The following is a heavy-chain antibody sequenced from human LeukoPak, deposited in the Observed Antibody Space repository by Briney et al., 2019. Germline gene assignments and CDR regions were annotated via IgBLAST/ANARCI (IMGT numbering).Heavy chain of an antibody. J-gene: IGHJ3*02. V-gene: IGHV4-61*02. CDR2: IHTSGST. Sequence: SQTLSLTCTVSGDSISRGNYYWTWIRQPAWKRLEWIGRIHTSGSTNYNPSLKSQVTISMDTSKNQFSLNLNSVTAADTAVYYCARDRAGDSFDIWGQGTMVTVSS. CDR1: GDSISRGNYY. D-gene: IGHD7-27*01. CDR3: ARDRAGDSFDI.